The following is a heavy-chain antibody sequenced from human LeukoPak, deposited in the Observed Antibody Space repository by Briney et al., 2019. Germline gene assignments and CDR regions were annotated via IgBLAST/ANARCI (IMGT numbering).Heavy chain of an antibody. Sequence: SETLSLTCTVSGGSISSYYWSWIRQPPGKGLEWIGYIYYSGSTNYSPSLKSRVTISVDTSKNQFSLKLSSVTAADTAVYYCARGPETPYYYYYMDVWGKGTTVTVSS. D-gene: IGHD1-14*01. J-gene: IGHJ6*03. CDR3: ARGPETPYYYYYMDV. V-gene: IGHV4-59*01. CDR1: GGSISSYY. CDR2: IYYSGST.